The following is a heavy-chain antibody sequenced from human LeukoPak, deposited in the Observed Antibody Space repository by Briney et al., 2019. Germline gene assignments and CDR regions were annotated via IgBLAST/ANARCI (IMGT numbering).Heavy chain of an antibody. D-gene: IGHD3-10*01. V-gene: IGHV4-59*08. J-gene: IGHJ5*02. CDR1: GGSISTYY. Sequence: SETLSLTCTVSGGSISTYYWNWIRQSPGKGLEWIGYIYYSGTTSYNPSLKSRVTMSVDSSKKQFSLKLSSVTAADTAVYYCARVRQRGGFDPWGQGTLVTVSS. CDR2: IYYSGTT. CDR3: ARVRQRGGFDP.